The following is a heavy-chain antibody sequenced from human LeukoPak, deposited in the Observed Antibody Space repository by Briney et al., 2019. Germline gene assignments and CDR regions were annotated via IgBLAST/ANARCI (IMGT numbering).Heavy chain of an antibody. J-gene: IGHJ4*02. V-gene: IGHV3-7*03. CDR1: GFTFSSYW. D-gene: IGHD6-19*01. Sequence: GSLRLSCAASGFTFSSYWMNWARQAPGKGLEWVASINHNGNVNYYVDSVKGRFTISRDNAKNSLYLQMNSLRAEDTAVYYCARDVGQWLAVFDYWGQGTLVTVSS. CDR3: ARDVGQWLAVFDY. CDR2: INHNGNVN.